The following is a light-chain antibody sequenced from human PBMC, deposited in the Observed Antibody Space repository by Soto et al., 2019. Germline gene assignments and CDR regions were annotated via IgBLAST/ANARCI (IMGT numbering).Light chain of an antibody. CDR1: QGIRHY. Sequence: DIQLTQSPSFLSASVGARVTITCRASQGIRHYLVWYQQKPGKAPSLLMYGASTLQSGVPSRFSGSGSGTEFTLTISSLQPEDVATYFCQQVYGHPPAFGPGTRLDIK. CDR3: QQVYGHPPA. J-gene: IGKJ5*01. CDR2: GAS. V-gene: IGKV1-9*01.